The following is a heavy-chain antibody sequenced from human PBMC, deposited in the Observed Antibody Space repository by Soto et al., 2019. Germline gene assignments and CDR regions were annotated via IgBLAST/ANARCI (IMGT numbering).Heavy chain of an antibody. V-gene: IGHV1-46*01. Sequence: ASVKVSCKASGYTFTSYYMHWVRQAPGQGLEWMGIINPSGGSTSYAQKFQGRVTMTRDTSTSTVYMELSSLRSEDTAVYYCARDSKQWLALYYFDYWGQGTLVTVSS. D-gene: IGHD6-19*01. J-gene: IGHJ4*02. CDR1: GYTFTSYY. CDR3: ARDSKQWLALYYFDY. CDR2: INPSGGST.